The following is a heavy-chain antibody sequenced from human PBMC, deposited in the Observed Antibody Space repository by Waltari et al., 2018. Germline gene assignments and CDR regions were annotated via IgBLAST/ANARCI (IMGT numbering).Heavy chain of an antibody. V-gene: IGHV4-34*01. Sequence: QVQLQQWGAGLLKPSETLSLTCAVYGGSFSGYYWSWIRQPPGKGLEWIGEINHSRSTNYNPSLKSRVTISVDTSKNQFSLKLSSVTAADTAVYYCARSWPHYYDYWGQGTLVTVSS. CDR1: GGSFSGYY. J-gene: IGHJ4*02. CDR3: ARSWPHYYDY. CDR2: INHSRST.